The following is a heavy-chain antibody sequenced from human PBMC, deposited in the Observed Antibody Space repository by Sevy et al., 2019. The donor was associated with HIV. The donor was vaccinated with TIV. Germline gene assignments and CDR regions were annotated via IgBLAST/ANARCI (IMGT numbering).Heavy chain of an antibody. J-gene: IGHJ6*02. Sequence: SDTLSLTCTVSGGSISSDSFLWGWIRQPPGEGLSWIGSISYSGSTYYDPSLKSRITVDVDTSKKQFSLELRSVTAADTAMYYCARHLHFYGIDVWGPGTTVTVSS. CDR3: ARHLHFYGIDV. CDR1: GGSISSDSFL. CDR2: ISYSGST. V-gene: IGHV4-39*01. D-gene: IGHD3-3*02.